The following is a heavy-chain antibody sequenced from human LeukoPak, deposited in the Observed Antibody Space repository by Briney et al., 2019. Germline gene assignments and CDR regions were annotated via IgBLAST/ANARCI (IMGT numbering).Heavy chain of an antibody. CDR1: GFAFSSYW. CDR2: ISGDGSTT. Sequence: GGSLRLSCATSGFAFSSYWMLWVRQVPGKGLVWVSRISGDGSTTTYADSVKGRFTISRDNTKNILYLQMDSLRTEDTAIYYCARSHFDYWGQGMSATVSS. V-gene: IGHV3-74*01. CDR3: ARSHFDY. J-gene: IGHJ4*02.